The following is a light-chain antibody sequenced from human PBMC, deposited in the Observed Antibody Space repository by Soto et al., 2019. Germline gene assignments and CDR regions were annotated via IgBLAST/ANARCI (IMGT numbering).Light chain of an antibody. V-gene: IGLV2-8*01. CDR3: SSYAGSSNV. J-gene: IGLJ1*01. CDR1: SSDVGGYNY. CDR2: EAN. Sequence: QSALTQPPSASGSPGQSVAISCTGTSSDVGGYNYVSWYQQHPGKAPKLMIYEANKRPSGVPDRFSGSKSGNLASLTVSGLQAEDEADYYCSSYAGSSNVFGTGTKVTVL.